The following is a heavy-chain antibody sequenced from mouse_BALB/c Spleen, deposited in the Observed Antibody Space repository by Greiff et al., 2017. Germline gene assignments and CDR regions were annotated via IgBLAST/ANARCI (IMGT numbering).Heavy chain of an antibody. V-gene: IGHV5-17*02. D-gene: IGHD1-1*02. Sequence: EVQLVESGGGLVQPGGSRKLSCAASGFTFSSFGMHWVRQAPEKGLEWVAYISSGSSTIYYADTVKGRFTISRDNPKNTLFLQMTSLRSEDTAMYYCAREGGWYFDVWGAGTTVTVSS. CDR2: ISSGSSTI. CDR3: AREGGWYFDV. CDR1: GFTFSSFG. J-gene: IGHJ1*01.